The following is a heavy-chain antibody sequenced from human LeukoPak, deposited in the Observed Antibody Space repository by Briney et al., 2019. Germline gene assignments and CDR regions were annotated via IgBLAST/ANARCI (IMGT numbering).Heavy chain of an antibody. CDR2: ISAYNGNT. J-gene: IGHJ4*02. V-gene: IGHV1-18*01. CDR1: GYTFTSYG. Sequence: ASVKVSCKASGYTFTSYGISWVRQAPGQGLEWMGWISAYNGNTNYAHKLQGRVTMTTDTSTSTAYVELRSLRSDDTAVYYCARDGVTDSCGPTYFGDWGEGILVTVSS. D-gene: IGHD5-18*01. CDR3: ARDGVTDSCGPTYFGD.